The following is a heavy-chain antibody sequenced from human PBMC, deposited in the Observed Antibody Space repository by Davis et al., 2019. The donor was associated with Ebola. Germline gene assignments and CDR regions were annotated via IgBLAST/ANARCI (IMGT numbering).Heavy chain of an antibody. CDR3: AREIAVAGTECDY. J-gene: IGHJ4*02. Sequence: GGSLRLSCAASGFTFSDYYMSWIRQAPGKGLEWVSYISSSSSYTNYADSVKGRFTISRDNAKNSLYLQMNSLRDEDTAVYYCAREIAVAGTECDYWGQGTLVTVSS. D-gene: IGHD6-19*01. CDR1: GFTFSDYY. V-gene: IGHV3-11*06. CDR2: ISSSSSYT.